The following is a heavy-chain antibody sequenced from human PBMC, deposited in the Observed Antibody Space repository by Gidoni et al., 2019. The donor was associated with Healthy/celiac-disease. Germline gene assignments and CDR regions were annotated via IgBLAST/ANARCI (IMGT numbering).Heavy chain of an antibody. V-gene: IGHV3-30-3*01. CDR3: ARGATRFLEWLYFDY. Sequence: QVQLVESGGGVVQPGRSLRLSCAASGLTFSSYAMHWVRQAPGKGLEWVAVISYDGSNKYYADSVKGRYTISRDNSKNTLYLQMNSLRAEDTAVYYCARGATRFLEWLYFDYWGQGTLVTVSS. D-gene: IGHD3-3*01. CDR1: GLTFSSYA. J-gene: IGHJ4*02. CDR2: ISYDGSNK.